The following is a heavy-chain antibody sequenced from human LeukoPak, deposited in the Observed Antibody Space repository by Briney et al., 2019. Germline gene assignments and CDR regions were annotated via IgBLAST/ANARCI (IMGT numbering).Heavy chain of an antibody. V-gene: IGHV4-39*01. D-gene: IGHD1-20*01. CDR1: GGSISSSSYY. CDR2: IYYSGNT. Sequence: SETLSLTCTVSGGSISSSSYYWGWIRQPPGKGLEWIGSIYYSGNTYYSPSLKSRVTISVDTSKNQLSLKLSSVTAADTAVYYCASVDYNWNYFHLWGQGTLVTVSS. CDR3: ASVDYNWNYFHL. J-gene: IGHJ4*02.